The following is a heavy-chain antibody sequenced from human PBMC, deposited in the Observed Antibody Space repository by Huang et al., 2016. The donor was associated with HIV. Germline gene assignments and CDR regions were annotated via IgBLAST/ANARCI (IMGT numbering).Heavy chain of an antibody. D-gene: IGHD3-10*01. CDR1: GGSIRSDNYY. CDR3: ARLPGSITMIRGVITDPY. V-gene: IGHV4-39*02. Sequence: QLQLQESGPGLVKPSETLSLTCPVSGGSIRSDNYYWGWIRQPPGKGLEWIGSIYYSGSTYYNPSLKRRVTITVDTAKNRFSLRIRSVTAADTAVYYCARLPGSITMIRGVITDPYWGQGTLVTVSS. J-gene: IGHJ4*02. CDR2: IYYSGST.